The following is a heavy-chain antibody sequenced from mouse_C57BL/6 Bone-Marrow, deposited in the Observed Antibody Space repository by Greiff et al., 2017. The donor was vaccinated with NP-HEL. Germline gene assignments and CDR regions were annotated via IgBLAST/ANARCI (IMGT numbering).Heavy chain of an antibody. D-gene: IGHD2-3*01. CDR2: INPNNGGT. CDR3: ARNRYGWLLPLDYFDY. CDR1: GYTFTDYY. J-gene: IGHJ2*01. V-gene: IGHV1-26*01. Sequence: VQLQQSGPELVKPGASVKISCKASGYTFTDYYMNWVKQSHGKSLEWIGDINPNNGGTSYNQKFKGKATLTVDKSSSTAYMELRSLTSEDSAVYYCARNRYGWLLPLDYFDYWGQGTTLTVSS.